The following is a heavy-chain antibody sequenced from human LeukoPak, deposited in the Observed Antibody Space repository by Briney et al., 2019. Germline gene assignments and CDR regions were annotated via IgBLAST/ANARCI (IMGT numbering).Heavy chain of an antibody. J-gene: IGHJ6*03. CDR3: ARALPRGFRHMDV. Sequence: PGGSLRLSCAASGFTFSSYSMNWVRQAPGKGLEWVSSISSSSSYIYYADSVKGRFTISRDNAKNSLHLQMNSLRAEDTAVYYCARALPRGFRHMDVWGKGTTVTVSS. CDR2: ISSSSSYI. CDR1: GFTFSSYS. D-gene: IGHD5-12*01. V-gene: IGHV3-21*01.